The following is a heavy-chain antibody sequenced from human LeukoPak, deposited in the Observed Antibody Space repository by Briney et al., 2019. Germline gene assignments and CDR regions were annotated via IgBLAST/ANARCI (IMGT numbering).Heavy chain of an antibody. Sequence: GGSLRLSCAASGFTLSSYAMSWVRQAPGKGLEWVSAISGSGGSSYYADSVKGRFTISRDNSKNTLYLQMNSLRAEDTAVYYCAKDLSQWLEYYFDYWGQGTLVTVSP. D-gene: IGHD6-19*01. J-gene: IGHJ4*02. V-gene: IGHV3-23*01. CDR2: ISGSGGSS. CDR3: AKDLSQWLEYYFDY. CDR1: GFTLSSYA.